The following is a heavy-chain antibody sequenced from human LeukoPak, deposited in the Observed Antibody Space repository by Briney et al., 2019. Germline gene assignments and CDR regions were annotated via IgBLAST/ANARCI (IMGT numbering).Heavy chain of an antibody. CDR1: GFTFSSYS. CDR2: ISSSSSTI. CDR3: ARSIIVVVVAAFDY. Sequence: GGSLRLSCAASGFTFSSYSMNWVRQAPGKGLEWVSYISSSSSTIYYADSVEGRFTISRDNAKNSLYLQMNSLRDEDTAVYYCARSIIVVVVAAFDYWGQGTLVTVSS. D-gene: IGHD2-15*01. V-gene: IGHV3-48*02. J-gene: IGHJ4*02.